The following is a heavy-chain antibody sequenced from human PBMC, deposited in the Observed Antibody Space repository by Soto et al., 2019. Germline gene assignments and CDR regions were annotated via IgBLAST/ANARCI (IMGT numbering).Heavy chain of an antibody. Sequence: ESVGGLVKPGGSLRLSCVAFGFSFNEAWMNWVRQAPGEGLEWVGRIKTSAGGGATDYAAPVQGRFTISRDDSKNALYLHMNSLRTEDTAIYYCTTGSVEGIWGQGTTVTVSS. CDR1: GFSFNEAW. CDR3: TTGSVEGI. J-gene: IGHJ6*02. CDR2: IKTSAGGGAT. D-gene: IGHD2-15*01. V-gene: IGHV3-15*07.